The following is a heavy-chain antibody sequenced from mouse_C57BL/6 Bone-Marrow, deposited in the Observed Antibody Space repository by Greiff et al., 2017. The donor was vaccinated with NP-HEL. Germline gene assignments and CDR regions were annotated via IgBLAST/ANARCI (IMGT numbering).Heavy chain of an antibody. J-gene: IGHJ3*01. V-gene: IGHV1-64*01. D-gene: IGHD2-5*01. CDR2: IHPNCGST. CDR3: ARSAYYSNYGAY. Sequence: VQLQQPGAELVKPGASVKLSCKASGYTFTSYWMHWVKQRPGQGLEWIGMIHPNCGSTSYNEKFKSKATLTADKSSSTAYMQLSSLTSEDAAFYYCARSAYYSNYGAYWGQGTLVTVSA. CDR1: GYTFTSYW.